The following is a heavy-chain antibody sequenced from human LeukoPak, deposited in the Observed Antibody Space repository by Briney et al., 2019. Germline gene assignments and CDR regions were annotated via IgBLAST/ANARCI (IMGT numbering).Heavy chain of an antibody. CDR3: ARTTLEWLSTFDY. D-gene: IGHD3-3*01. CDR1: GYTLTELS. V-gene: IGHV1-46*01. CDR2: INPSGGST. J-gene: IGHJ4*02. Sequence: GASVKVSCKVSGYTLTELSMHWVRQAPGQGLEWMGIINPSGGSTSYAQKFQGRVTMTRDTSTSTVYMELSSLRSEDTAVYYCARTTLEWLSTFDYWGQGTLVTVSS.